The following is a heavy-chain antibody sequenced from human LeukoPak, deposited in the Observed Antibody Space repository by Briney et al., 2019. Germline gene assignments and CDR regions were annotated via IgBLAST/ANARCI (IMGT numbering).Heavy chain of an antibody. Sequence: GGSLRLSCAASGFTVNSNFMYWVRQAPGKGLECVSVINSGDRTYYADSVKGRFTISRDNSKNTLYLQMNSLRAEDTAVYYCATAAGRDGYNLLFDYWGQGTLVTVSS. CDR3: ATAAGRDGYNLLFDY. V-gene: IGHV3-66*01. CDR1: GFTVNSNF. D-gene: IGHD5-12*01. J-gene: IGHJ4*02. CDR2: INSGDRT.